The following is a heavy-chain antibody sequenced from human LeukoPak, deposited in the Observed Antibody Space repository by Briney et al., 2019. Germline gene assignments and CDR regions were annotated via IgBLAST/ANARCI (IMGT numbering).Heavy chain of an antibody. CDR1: GGSVSSGSYY. CDR3: ARTELGDGSGSYYNDAFDI. Sequence: SETLSLTCTVSGGSVSSGSYYWSWIRQPPGKGLEWIGYIYYSGSTNYNPSLKGRVTISVDTSKNQFSLKLSSVTAADTAVYYCARTELGDGSGSYYNDAFDIWGQGTMVTVSS. D-gene: IGHD3-10*01. J-gene: IGHJ3*02. V-gene: IGHV4-61*01. CDR2: IYYSGST.